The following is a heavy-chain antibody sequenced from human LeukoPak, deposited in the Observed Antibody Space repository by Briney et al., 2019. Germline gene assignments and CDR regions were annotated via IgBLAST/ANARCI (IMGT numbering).Heavy chain of an antibody. CDR3: SRDFYSSSWD. CDR2: INSDRSSA. CDR1: GFTFSDYY. Sequence: PEGSVRLSCAASGFTFSDYYMSWIRQAPGKGLEWVSRINSDRSSATYADSVKGRFTISRDNAKKMVVLQMKSLGSEDTAVYYCSRDFYSSSWDWGQGTLVTVSS. J-gene: IGHJ1*01. D-gene: IGHD6-13*01. V-gene: IGHV3-74*01.